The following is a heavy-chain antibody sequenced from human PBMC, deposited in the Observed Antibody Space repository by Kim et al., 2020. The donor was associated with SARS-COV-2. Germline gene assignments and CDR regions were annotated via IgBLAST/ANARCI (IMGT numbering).Heavy chain of an antibody. D-gene: IGHD3-3*01. V-gene: IGHV3-66*01. Sequence: GGSLRLSCAASGITVSSNYMSWVRQAPGKGLEWVSVIYSGGSTFYADSAKGRLTITRDNSKNTLYRQMNSLRAEDTAVYYCARDLLEQGGMDVWGQGTTVTVSS. CDR1: GITVSSNY. CDR2: IYSGGST. J-gene: IGHJ6*02. CDR3: ARDLLEQGGMDV.